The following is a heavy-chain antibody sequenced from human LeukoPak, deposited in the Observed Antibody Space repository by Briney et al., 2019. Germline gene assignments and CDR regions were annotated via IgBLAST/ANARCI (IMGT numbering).Heavy chain of an antibody. V-gene: IGHV3-7*01. D-gene: IGHD1-1*01. CDR2: IKQDGSEK. J-gene: IGHJ4*02. Sequence: GGSLRLSCAASGFTFSSYWMSWVRQAPGKGLEWVANIKQDGSEKYYVDSVKGRFTISRDNAENSLYLQMNSLRAEDTAVYYCARDSGGINFDYWGQGTLVTVSS. CDR3: ARDSGGINFDY. CDR1: GFTFSSYW.